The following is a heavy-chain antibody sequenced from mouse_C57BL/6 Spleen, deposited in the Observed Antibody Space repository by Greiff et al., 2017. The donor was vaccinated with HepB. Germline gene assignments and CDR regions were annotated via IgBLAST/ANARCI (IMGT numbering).Heavy chain of an antibody. V-gene: IGHV1-69*01. CDR3: ASSYGSSYAMDY. Sequence: VQLQQPGAELVMPGASVKLSCKASGYTFTSYWMHWVKQRPGQGLEWIGEIDPSDSYTNYNQKFKGKSTLTVDKSSSTAYMQLSSLTSEDSAVYYCASSYGSSYAMDYWGQGTSVTVSS. CDR1: GYTFTSYW. CDR2: IDPSDSYT. J-gene: IGHJ4*01. D-gene: IGHD1-1*01.